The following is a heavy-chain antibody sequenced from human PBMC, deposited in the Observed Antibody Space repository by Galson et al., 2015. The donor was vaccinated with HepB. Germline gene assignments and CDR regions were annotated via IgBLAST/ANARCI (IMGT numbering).Heavy chain of an antibody. CDR2: IRSKPYGGTT. J-gene: IGHJ4*02. Sequence: SLRHPCAAYGFTFGDYAMIRFRQAPGKGLEWVGFIRSKPYGGTTEYAASVKGRFTISRDDSKSIAYLQMSSLKTEDTAVYYCTTKYYDFWSGYYLNWGQGTLVTVSS. CDR3: TTKYYDFWSGYYLN. D-gene: IGHD3-3*01. CDR1: GFTFGDYA. V-gene: IGHV3-49*03.